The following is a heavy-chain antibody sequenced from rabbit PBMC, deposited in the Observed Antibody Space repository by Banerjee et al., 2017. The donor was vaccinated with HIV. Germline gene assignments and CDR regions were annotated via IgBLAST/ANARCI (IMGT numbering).Heavy chain of an antibody. CDR1: GSTLSRYY. V-gene: IGHV1S45*01. CDR2: INTSSGNT. Sequence: QEQLAESGGGLVQPEGSLTLTCTASGSTLSRYYICWVRQAPGKGLEWIACINTSSGNTVYASWAKGRFTISKTSSTTVTLQMTSLTAADTATYFCARDLAGVIGWNFNLWGQGTLVTVS. CDR3: ARDLAGVIGWNFNL. J-gene: IGHJ4*01. D-gene: IGHD4-1*01.